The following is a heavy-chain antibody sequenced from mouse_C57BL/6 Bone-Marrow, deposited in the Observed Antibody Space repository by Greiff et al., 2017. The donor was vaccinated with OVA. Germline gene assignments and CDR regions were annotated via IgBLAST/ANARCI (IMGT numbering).Heavy chain of an antibody. CDR3: ARYPSNSNYENWYFDV. CDR1: GFTFTDYY. J-gene: IGHJ1*03. CDR2: IRNKANGYTT. D-gene: IGHD2-5*01. V-gene: IGHV7-3*01. Sequence: EVQLVESGGGLVQPGGSLSLSCAASGFTFTDYYMSWVRQPPGKALEWLGFIRNKANGYTTEYSASVKGRFTISRDNYQSILYLQMNALRAEDSATYYCARYPSNSNYENWYFDVWGTGTTVTVSS.